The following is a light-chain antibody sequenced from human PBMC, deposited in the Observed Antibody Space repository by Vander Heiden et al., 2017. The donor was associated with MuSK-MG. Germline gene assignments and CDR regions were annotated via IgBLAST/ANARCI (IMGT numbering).Light chain of an antibody. CDR3: QQYDRVPLT. J-gene: IGKJ4*01. CDR2: DAS. Sequence: DIQMTQSPASLSAFVGDRVSVNCQANESIARSLNWFQQRPGRAPTLLIYDASNLKPGVPSRFRGSGSGTDFTFTITSLQPEDFATYYCQQYDRVPLTFGGGTRIEI. CDR1: ESIARS. V-gene: IGKV1-33*01.